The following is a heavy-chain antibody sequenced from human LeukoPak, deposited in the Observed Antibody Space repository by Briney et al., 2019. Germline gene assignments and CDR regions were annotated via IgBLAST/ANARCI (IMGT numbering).Heavy chain of an antibody. V-gene: IGHV4-4*07. Sequence: PSETLSLTCTVSGGSMSGFYWSWIRQPAGKGLEWIGRIYTSGATNYISSLKSRVTISVDTSKNQFSLEVNSVTVADTAVYYCARGGHCDPPHNYYQYMDVWGKGTTVTVSS. CDR3: ARGGHCDPPHNYYQYMDV. D-gene: IGHD1-26*01. CDR2: IYTSGAT. CDR1: GGSMSGFY. J-gene: IGHJ6*03.